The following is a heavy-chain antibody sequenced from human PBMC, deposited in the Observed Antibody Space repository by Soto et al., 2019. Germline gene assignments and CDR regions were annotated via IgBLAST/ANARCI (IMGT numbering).Heavy chain of an antibody. J-gene: IGHJ4*02. CDR1: GFSLATDGLG. Sequence: SGPTLVNPTETLTLTCAFSGFSLATDGLGVSWIRQSPGKALEWLALIYWSGDKRYSPYLKSRLTITKVTTENQVVLIMTNLDPMDTATYYCAHKTRWRQMDSWGQGIQVTVSS. CDR3: AHKTRWRQMDS. V-gene: IGHV2-5*01. CDR2: IYWSGDK.